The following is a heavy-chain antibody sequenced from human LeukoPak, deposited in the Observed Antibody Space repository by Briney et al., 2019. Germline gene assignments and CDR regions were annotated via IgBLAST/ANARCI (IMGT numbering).Heavy chain of an antibody. D-gene: IGHD4-23*01. CDR3: ARDPIAATVVTLLDY. J-gene: IGHJ4*02. V-gene: IGHV3-30*09. CDR2: ISYDGSNK. Sequence: ISYDGSNKYYADSVKGRFAISRDNSKDTLYLQMNSLRAEDTAVYYCARDPIAATVVTLLDYWGQGTLVTVSS.